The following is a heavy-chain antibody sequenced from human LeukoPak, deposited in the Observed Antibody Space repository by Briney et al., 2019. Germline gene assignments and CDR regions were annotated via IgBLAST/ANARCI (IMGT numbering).Heavy chain of an antibody. D-gene: IGHD3-16*01. J-gene: IGHJ4*02. CDR2: ISSGSSIM. CDR1: GFNFYSYS. CDR3: ARDGGSHVAYPPR. V-gene: IGHV3-48*02. Sequence: PGGSLRLSCVAYGFNFYSYSMNWVRQAPGKGLEWVSYISSGSSIMYYADSVKGRFSISRDNAKNSLFLRMDSLRDDDTAVYYCARDGGSHVAYPPRWGQGTVVTVS.